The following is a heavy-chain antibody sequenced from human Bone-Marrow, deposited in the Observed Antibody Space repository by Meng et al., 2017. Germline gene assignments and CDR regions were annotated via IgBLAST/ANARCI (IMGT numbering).Heavy chain of an antibody. CDR1: GVTFSYYW. CDR3: VITYSDHGSGYYYYL. CDR2: INNEGNYA. V-gene: IGHV3-74*01. Sequence: GESLKISCAASGVTFSYYWMHWVRQAPGKGLVWVARINNEGNYASYVDSVKGRFTRSRDNAENTLYLQMTSLTAVDTAFYYCVITYSDHGSGYYYYLWGQGTLVTVSS. D-gene: IGHD3-22*01. J-gene: IGHJ4*02.